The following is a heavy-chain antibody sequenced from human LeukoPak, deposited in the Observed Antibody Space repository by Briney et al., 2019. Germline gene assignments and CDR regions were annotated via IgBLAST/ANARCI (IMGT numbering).Heavy chain of an antibody. CDR3: AKDISSGWPDAFDI. CDR2: IRYDGSNK. Sequence: GGSLRLSCAASGFTFSSYGMHWVRQAPGKGLEWVAFIRYDGSNKYYADSVKGRFTISRDNSRNTLYLQMNSLRAEDTALYYCAKDISSGWPDAFDIWGQGTMVTVSS. J-gene: IGHJ3*02. CDR1: GFTFSSYG. V-gene: IGHV3-30*02. D-gene: IGHD6-19*01.